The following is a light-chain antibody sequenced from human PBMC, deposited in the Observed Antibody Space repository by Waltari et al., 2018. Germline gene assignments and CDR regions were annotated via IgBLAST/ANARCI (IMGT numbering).Light chain of an antibody. V-gene: IGKV1-39*01. Sequence: DIQMTQSPSSLSASVGDRVTITCRASQSISTYLHWYQQKPGKAPKLLVYASSNFQTRVSSRFSGSGSGTDFTLTISSLEPEDFATYYCQQTYGSPPTFGPGTKVDI. CDR1: QSISTY. CDR3: QQTYGSPPT. CDR2: ASS. J-gene: IGKJ3*01.